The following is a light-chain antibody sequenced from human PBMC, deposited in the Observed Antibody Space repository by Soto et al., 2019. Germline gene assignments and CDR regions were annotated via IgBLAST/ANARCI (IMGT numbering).Light chain of an antibody. Sequence: QSVLTQPASVSGSPGQSITISCTGTSSDVGGYNYVSWYQQHPGKAPKLMIYDVSNRPSGVSNRFSGSKSGNTASLTISGLQAEDEADGYSSSYRSSSTLPYVLGTGSKVTLL. V-gene: IGLV2-14*01. J-gene: IGLJ1*01. CDR2: DVS. CDR1: SSDVGGYNY. CDR3: SSYRSSSTLPYV.